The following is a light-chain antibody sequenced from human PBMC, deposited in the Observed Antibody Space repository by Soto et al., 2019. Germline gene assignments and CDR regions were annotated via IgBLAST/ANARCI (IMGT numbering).Light chain of an antibody. CDR2: DVS. CDR3: SPYTSVTNTPVV. V-gene: IGLV2-14*01. J-gene: IGLJ2*01. Sequence: QSVLTQPASVSGSPGQSITISCTGTSSNIGGSNSVSWYQQHPGKAPKLLIYDVSNWPSGVSNRFSGSKSGNTASLTISGLQAEDEADYYCSPYTSVTNTPVVFGGGTKVTVL. CDR1: SSNIGGSNS.